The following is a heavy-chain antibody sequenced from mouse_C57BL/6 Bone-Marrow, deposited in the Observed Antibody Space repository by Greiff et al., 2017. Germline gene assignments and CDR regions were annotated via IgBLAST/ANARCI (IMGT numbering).Heavy chain of an antibody. CDR2: IYPGDGDT. J-gene: IGHJ2*01. V-gene: IGHV1-80*01. D-gene: IGHD2-3*01. CDR3: ARHHDGYYFDY. Sequence: QVQLQQSGAELVKPGASVKISCKASGYAFSSYWMNWVKQRPGKGIEWIGQIYPGDGDTNYNGKFKGKATLTADKSSSTAYMQLSSLTSEDSAVYFCARHHDGYYFDYWGQGTTLTVSS. CDR1: GYAFSSYW.